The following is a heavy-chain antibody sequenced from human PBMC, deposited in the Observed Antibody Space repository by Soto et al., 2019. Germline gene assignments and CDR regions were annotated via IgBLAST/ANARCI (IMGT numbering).Heavy chain of an antibody. V-gene: IGHV4-34*01. D-gene: IGHD1-26*01. CDR1: GGSFSGYY. J-gene: IGHJ6*02. CDR2: INHSGST. Sequence: SETLSLTCAVYGGSFSGYYWSWIRQPPGKGLEWIGEINHSGSTNYNPSLKSRVTISVDTSKNQFSLKLSSVTAADTAVYYCARWVGVTFYYYYGMDVWGQGTTVTVSS. CDR3: ARWVGVTFYYYYGMDV.